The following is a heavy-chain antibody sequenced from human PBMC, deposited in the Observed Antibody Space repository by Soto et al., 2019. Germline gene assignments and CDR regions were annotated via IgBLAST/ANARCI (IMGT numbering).Heavy chain of an antibody. CDR2: IYYSGST. D-gene: IGHD3-16*01. J-gene: IGHJ4*02. Sequence: SETLSLTCTVPGGSISSYYWSWIRQPPGKGLEWIGYIYYSGSTNYNPSLKSRVTISVDTSKNQFSLKLSSVTAADTAVYYCARGVTTFGYGYWGQGTLVTVSS. CDR1: GGSISSYY. V-gene: IGHV4-59*01. CDR3: ARGVTTFGYGY.